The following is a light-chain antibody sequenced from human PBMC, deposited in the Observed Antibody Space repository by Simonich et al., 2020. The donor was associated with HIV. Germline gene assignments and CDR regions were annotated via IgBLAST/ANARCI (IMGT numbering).Light chain of an antibody. Sequence: EIVMTQSPATLSVSPGERATLSCRASQSVSSNLAWYQQRPGQAPSLLIYAASTRATGIPARFRGSGSGTDFTLTIGRLEPEDFAVYYCQQYGSSRTFGQGTKVEIK. J-gene: IGKJ1*01. CDR1: QSVSSN. CDR2: AAS. V-gene: IGKV3-15*01. CDR3: QQYGSSRT.